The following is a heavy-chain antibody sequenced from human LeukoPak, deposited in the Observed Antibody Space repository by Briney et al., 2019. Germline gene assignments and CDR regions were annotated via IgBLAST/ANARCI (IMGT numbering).Heavy chain of an antibody. J-gene: IGHJ6*02. CDR2: ISSSSSYI. CDR1: GFTFSSYS. D-gene: IGHD3-9*01. Sequence: PGGSLRLSCAASGFTFSSYSMNWVRQAPGKGLEWVSSISSSSSYIYYADSVKGRFTISRDNAKNSLYLHMNSLRAEATAVYYCARVLDWFTYYGMDVWGQGTTVTVSS. V-gene: IGHV3-21*01. CDR3: ARVLDWFTYYGMDV.